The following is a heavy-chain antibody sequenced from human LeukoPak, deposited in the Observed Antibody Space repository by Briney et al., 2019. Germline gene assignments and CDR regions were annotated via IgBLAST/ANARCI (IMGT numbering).Heavy chain of an antibody. J-gene: IGHJ4*02. Sequence: GGSLRLSCGASGFTFSDSGMHWVRQASGKGLEWVGHVRSKANSYATAYAASVRGRFTISRDDSKNTAFLQTKSLKTDDTAVYYCTTVAMATTSGFDYWGQGTQVTVSS. CDR2: VRSKANSYAT. D-gene: IGHD5-24*01. V-gene: IGHV3-73*01. CDR3: TTVAMATTSGFDY. CDR1: GFTFSDSG.